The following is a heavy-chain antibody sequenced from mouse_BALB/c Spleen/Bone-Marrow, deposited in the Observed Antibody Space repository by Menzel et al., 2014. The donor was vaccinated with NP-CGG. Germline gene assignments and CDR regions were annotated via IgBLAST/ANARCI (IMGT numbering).Heavy chain of an antibody. CDR1: GFSITSGFY. Sequence: VQLQQSGPGLVKPSQSLSLTCSATGFSITSGFYWNWIRQLPGDQLEWMGYISYDGSNNYNPSFKNRISVTRDTSKNQFFLKLNSVTTEDAATYYCAREGYYGSDAMEYWGQGTSVTVSS. J-gene: IGHJ4*01. V-gene: IGHV3-6*01. D-gene: IGHD1-1*01. CDR3: AREGYYGSDAMEY. CDR2: ISYDGSN.